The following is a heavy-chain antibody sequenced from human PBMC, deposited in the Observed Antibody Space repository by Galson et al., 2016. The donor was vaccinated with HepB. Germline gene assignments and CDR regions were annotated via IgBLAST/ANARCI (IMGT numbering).Heavy chain of an antibody. V-gene: IGHV3-33*01. CDR2: IWYDGNNE. CDR3: ARASDDRDSYRYYSSH. Sequence: SLRLSCAASGFIFSDSGMSWVRQAPGKGLEWIAVIWYDGNNEYHADSVKGRFTISRDNSKNMLYLQMNDLGVEDTAVYYCARASDDRDSYRYYSSHWGQGTLVAVSS. CDR1: GFIFSDSG. D-gene: IGHD3-10*01. J-gene: IGHJ4*02.